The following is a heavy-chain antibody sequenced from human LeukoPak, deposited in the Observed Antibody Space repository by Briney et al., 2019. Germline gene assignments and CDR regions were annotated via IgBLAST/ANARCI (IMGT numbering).Heavy chain of an antibody. CDR1: VGTFSSYA. Sequence: GAAVKVTCKSSVGTFSSYANSWVRQAPGQGLEWMGGIIPMFGTSNYAQKFQGRVTITKDESTRTAYMELSSLRSEDTAVYYCARAQTYNDYVWRSYRLRYFDYWGQGTLVTVS. V-gene: IGHV1-69*05. CDR3: ARAQTYNDYVWRSYRLRYFDY. D-gene: IGHD3-16*02. CDR2: IIPMFGTS. J-gene: IGHJ4*02.